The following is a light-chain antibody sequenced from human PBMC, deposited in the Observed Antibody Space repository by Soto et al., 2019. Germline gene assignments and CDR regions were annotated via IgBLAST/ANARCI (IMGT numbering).Light chain of an antibody. Sequence: SYELTQPLSVSVALGQTARITCGGNNIGSKNVHWYQQRPGQAPVVVIYRDYHRPAGIPERFSGSNSGNTATLTISRAQAGDEDDYSCQVWDISTAVVFGGGTQLTVL. CDR3: QVWDISTAVV. J-gene: IGLJ2*01. CDR1: NIGSKN. V-gene: IGLV3-9*01. CDR2: RDY.